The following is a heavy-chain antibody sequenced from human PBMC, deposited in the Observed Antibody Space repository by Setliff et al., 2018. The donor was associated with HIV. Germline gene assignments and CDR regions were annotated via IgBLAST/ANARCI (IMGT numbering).Heavy chain of an antibody. CDR2: IKSKTDGGTT. V-gene: IGHV3-15*07. J-gene: IGHJ4*02. D-gene: IGHD3-16*01. Sequence: GSLRLSCAASGFTFSNAWMNWVRQAPGKGLEWVGRIKSKTDGGTTDYAAPVKGRFTISRDDSKNTLYLQMNSLKTEDTAVYYCTTDLGGXYHGWNYWGQGTLVTVLL. CDR3: TTDLGGXYHGWNY. CDR1: GFTFSNAW.